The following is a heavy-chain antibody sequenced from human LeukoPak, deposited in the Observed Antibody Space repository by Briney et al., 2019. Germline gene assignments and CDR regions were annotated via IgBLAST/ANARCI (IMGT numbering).Heavy chain of an antibody. Sequence: PGGSLRLSCAASGFTFSSYSMNWVRQPPGKGLEWVSSISSSSSTIYYADSVKGRFTISRDNAKNSLYLQMNSLRDEDTAVYYCASVTHYYDSSGYYLGYGFDIWGQGTMVTVSS. CDR3: ASVTHYYDSSGYYLGYGFDI. CDR2: ISSSSSTI. CDR1: GFTFSSYS. V-gene: IGHV3-48*02. J-gene: IGHJ3*02. D-gene: IGHD3-22*01.